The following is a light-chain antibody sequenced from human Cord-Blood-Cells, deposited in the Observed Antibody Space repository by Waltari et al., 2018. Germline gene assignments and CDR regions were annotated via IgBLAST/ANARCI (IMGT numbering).Light chain of an antibody. CDR2: EVS. CDR1: SSDVGGYNY. V-gene: IGLV2-8*01. Sequence: QSALTQPPSASGSPGQSVTISCTGTSSDVGGYNYVYWYQQNPGNAPKLMIYEVSKRPSGVPDRFSGAKSGNTASLTVSGLQAEDEADYYCSSYAGSNNFVVFGGGTKLTVL. CDR3: SSYAGSNNFVV. J-gene: IGLJ2*01.